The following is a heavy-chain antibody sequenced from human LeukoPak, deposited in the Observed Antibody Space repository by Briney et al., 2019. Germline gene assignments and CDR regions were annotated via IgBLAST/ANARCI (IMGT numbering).Heavy chain of an antibody. CDR2: ISGSGGST. V-gene: IGHV3-23*01. CDR3: AKDRGYSSSSASVFDY. J-gene: IGHJ4*02. Sequence: GGSLRLSCAASGFTFSSYAMYWVRQAPGKGLEWVSGISGSGGSTYYADSVKGRFTISRDNSKNTLYLQMNSLRAEDTAVYYCAKDRGYSSSSASVFDYWGQGTLVTVSS. D-gene: IGHD6-6*01. CDR1: GFTFSSYA.